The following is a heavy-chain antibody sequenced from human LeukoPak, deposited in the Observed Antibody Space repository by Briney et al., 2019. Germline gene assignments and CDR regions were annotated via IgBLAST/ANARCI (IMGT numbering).Heavy chain of an antibody. CDR3: ARERRGSYYAFES. J-gene: IGHJ4*02. D-gene: IGHD3-16*01. V-gene: IGHV3-11*05. CDR1: GFSVSDYS. Sequence: GGSLRLSRAVSGFSVSDYSISWIRLSPGKGPEWISYVMSGRGSTNYADSVKGRFTISRDNAKNSVALQLDGLRADDTAVYFCARERRGSYYAFESWGQGTLVTVSS. CDR2: VMSGRGST.